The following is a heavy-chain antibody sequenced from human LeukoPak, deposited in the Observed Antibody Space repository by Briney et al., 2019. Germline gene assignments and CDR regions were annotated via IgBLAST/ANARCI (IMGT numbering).Heavy chain of an antibody. V-gene: IGHV3-7*01. CDR3: ARGGYMFDP. CDR1: GFTFSSYW. J-gene: IGHJ5*02. CDR2: IKQDGSEK. Sequence: KTGGSLRLSCAASGFTFSSYWMTWVRQAPGKGLEWVANIKQDGSEKYYVDSVKGRFTISRDNAKNSLYLQMDSLRAEETAVYYCARGGYMFDPWGQGTLVTVSS. D-gene: IGHD6-13*01.